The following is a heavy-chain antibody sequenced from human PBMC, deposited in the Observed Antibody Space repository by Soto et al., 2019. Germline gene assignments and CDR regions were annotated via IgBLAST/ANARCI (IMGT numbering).Heavy chain of an antibody. V-gene: IGHV3-23*01. CDR2: ISGSGGST. Sequence: GGSLRLSCAASGFTFSSYAMSWVRQAPGKGLEWVSAISGSGGSTYYADSVKGRFTISRDNSKNTLCLQMNSLRAEDTAVYYCAKDSGYYYDSSGYLPSGYWGQGTLVTVSS. CDR3: AKDSGYYYDSSGYLPSGY. CDR1: GFTFSSYA. J-gene: IGHJ4*02. D-gene: IGHD3-22*01.